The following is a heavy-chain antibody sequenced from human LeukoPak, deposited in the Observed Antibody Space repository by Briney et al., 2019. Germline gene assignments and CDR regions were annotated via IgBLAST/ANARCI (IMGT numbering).Heavy chain of an antibody. J-gene: IGHJ3*02. CDR2: ISAYNGNT. V-gene: IGHV1-18*01. CDR3: ARAVGVTAIHNAFDI. D-gene: IGHD2-21*02. Sequence: ASVKVSCKASGYTFTSYGISWVRQAPGQGLEWMGWISAYNGNTNYAQKLQGRVTMTTDTSTSTAYMELRSLRAEDTAVYYCARAVGVTAIHNAFDIWGQGTMVTVSS. CDR1: GYTFTSYG.